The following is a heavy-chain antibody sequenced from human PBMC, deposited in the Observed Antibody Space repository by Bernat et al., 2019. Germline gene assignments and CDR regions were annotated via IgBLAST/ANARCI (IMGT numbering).Heavy chain of an antibody. D-gene: IGHD5-12*01. CDR3: AKDLVATIRPYYYYGMDV. CDR2: ISYDGSNK. Sequence: QVQLVESGGGVVQPGRSLRLSCAASGFTFSSYGMHWVRQAPGKGLEWVAVISYDGSNKYYADSVKGRFTISRDNSKNTLYLQMNSLRAEDTAVYYCAKDLVATIRPYYYYGMDVWGQGTTVTVSS. V-gene: IGHV3-30*18. J-gene: IGHJ6*02. CDR1: GFTFSSYG.